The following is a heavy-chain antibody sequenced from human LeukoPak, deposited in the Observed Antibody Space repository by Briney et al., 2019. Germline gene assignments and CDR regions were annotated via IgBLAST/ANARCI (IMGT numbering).Heavy chain of an antibody. J-gene: IGHJ4*02. Sequence: ASVKVSCKASGYTFTSYYMHWVRQAPGQGVGWMGINNPSRGSTSYAQKFQGRVTMTRDTTTSTDYMELSSLRSEDTAVYYGAREKLVLNDWGQGTLVTVSS. D-gene: IGHD1-1*01. CDR1: GYTFTSYY. V-gene: IGHV1-46*01. CDR3: AREKLVLND. CDR2: NNPSRGST.